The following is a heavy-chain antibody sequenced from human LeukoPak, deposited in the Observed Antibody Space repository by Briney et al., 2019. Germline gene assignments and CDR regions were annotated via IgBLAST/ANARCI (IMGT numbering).Heavy chain of an antibody. Sequence: PGGSLRLSCAASGFTFSSYAMSWVRQAPGKGLERVSAISGSGGSTYYAGSVKGRFTISRDNSKNTLYLQMNSLRAEDTAVYYCAKDLGVAVAGTAPYVFGYWGQGTLVTVSS. J-gene: IGHJ4*02. CDR2: ISGSGGST. D-gene: IGHD6-19*01. V-gene: IGHV3-23*01. CDR3: AKDLGVAVAGTAPYVFGY. CDR1: GFTFSSYA.